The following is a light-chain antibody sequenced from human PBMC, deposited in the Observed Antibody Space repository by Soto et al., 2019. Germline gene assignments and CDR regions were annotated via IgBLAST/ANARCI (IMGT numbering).Light chain of an antibody. CDR2: EVT. V-gene: IGLV2-14*01. CDR3: SSYTNTTTPIV. CDR1: TSDVATYRY. Sequence: QSVLTQPASVSGSPGQSITISCTGSTSDVATYRYVSWYQQYPGKAPKLLISEVTHRPSGISDRFSGSKSGNTASLTISGLQAEDEADYYCSSYTNTTTPIVFGTGPKVTVL. J-gene: IGLJ1*01.